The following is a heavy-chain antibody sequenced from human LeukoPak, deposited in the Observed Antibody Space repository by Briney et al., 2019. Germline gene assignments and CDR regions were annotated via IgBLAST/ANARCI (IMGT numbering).Heavy chain of an antibody. J-gene: IGHJ3*02. CDR2: IYYSGST. Sequence: PSETLSLTCTVSGGSISSSSYYWGWIRQPPGKGLEWIGSIYYSGSTYYNPSLKSRVTISIDRSKNQFSLKLSSVTAADTAVYYCARDLLDDIYYGSGSGAFDIWGQGTMVTVSS. CDR1: GGSISSSSYY. V-gene: IGHV4-39*07. D-gene: IGHD3-10*01. CDR3: ARDLLDDIYYGSGSGAFDI.